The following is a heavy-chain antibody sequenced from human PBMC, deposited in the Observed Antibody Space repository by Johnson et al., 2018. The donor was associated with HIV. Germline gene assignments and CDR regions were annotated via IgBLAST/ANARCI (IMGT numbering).Heavy chain of an antibody. D-gene: IGHD4-23*01. V-gene: IGHV3-7*01. Sequence: VQLVESGGGVVRPGGSLRLSCAASGFTLDDYWMSWVRQAPGKGLEWVANIKQDGSEKYYVDSVKGRFTISKDNAKNSLYLQMNSLRADDTAVYYCAKESETYGGNIGFQHAFDIWGQGTMVTVSS. CDR2: IKQDGSEK. CDR1: GFTLDDYW. J-gene: IGHJ3*02. CDR3: AKESETYGGNIGFQHAFDI.